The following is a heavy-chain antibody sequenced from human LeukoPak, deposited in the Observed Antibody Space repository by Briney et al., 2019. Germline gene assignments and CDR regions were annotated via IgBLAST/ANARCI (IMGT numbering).Heavy chain of an antibody. D-gene: IGHD6-25*01. V-gene: IGHV4-34*01. Sequence: SETLSLTCAVYGGSFSGYYWSWIRQPPGKGLEWIGEINHSGSTNYNPSLKSRVTISVDTSKNQFSLKLSSVTAADTAVYYCARGARRYYGMDVWGQGTTVTVSS. CDR1: GGSFSGYY. J-gene: IGHJ6*02. CDR3: ARGARRYYGMDV. CDR2: INHSGST.